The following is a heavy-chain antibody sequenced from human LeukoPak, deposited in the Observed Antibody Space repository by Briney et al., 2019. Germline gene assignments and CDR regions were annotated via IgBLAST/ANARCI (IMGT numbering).Heavy chain of an antibody. D-gene: IGHD6-19*01. V-gene: IGHV3-64*05. Sequence: GGSLRLSCSASGFTFNSYAMHWVHQAPGKGLEYVSAISSNGDNTYYADSVKGRFTISRDNSKNTLYFQMSSLRPEDTAVYYCVKKAGTGAFDIWGQGTMVTVSS. J-gene: IGHJ3*02. CDR3: VKKAGTGAFDI. CDR1: GFTFNSYA. CDR2: ISSNGDNT.